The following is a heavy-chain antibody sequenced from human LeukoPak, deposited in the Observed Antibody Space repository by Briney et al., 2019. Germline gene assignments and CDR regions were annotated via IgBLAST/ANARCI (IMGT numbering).Heavy chain of an antibody. CDR1: GFTFSSYA. CDR2: ISYDGSNK. CDR3: ARDRGYSYGTYYFDY. Sequence: PGRSLRLSCAASGFTFSSYAMHWVRQAPGKGLEWVAVISYDGSNKYYADSVKGRFTISRDNSKNTLYLQMNSLRAEDTAVYYCARDRGYSYGTYYFDYWGQGTLVTVSS. J-gene: IGHJ4*02. D-gene: IGHD5-18*01. V-gene: IGHV3-30*04.